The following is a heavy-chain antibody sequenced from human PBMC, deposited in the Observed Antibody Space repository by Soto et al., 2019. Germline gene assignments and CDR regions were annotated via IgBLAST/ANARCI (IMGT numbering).Heavy chain of an antibody. CDR1: GFAISSSY. D-gene: IGHD7-27*01. CDR3: ARPSLGPNDY. V-gene: IGHV3-53*01. Sequence: GGSLRLSCAASGFAISSSYMSWVRQAPGKGLEWVSVIYSGGAASYAGSVRGRFTISTDNSKNTLYPQMNRLTAEDTAVYYCARPSLGPNDYWGQGTLVTVSS. J-gene: IGHJ4*02. CDR2: IYSGGAA.